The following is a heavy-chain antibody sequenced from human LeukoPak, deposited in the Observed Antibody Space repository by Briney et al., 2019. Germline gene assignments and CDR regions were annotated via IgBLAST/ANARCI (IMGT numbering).Heavy chain of an antibody. J-gene: IGHJ5*02. CDR2: IYYSGST. Sequence: SETLSLTCTVSGGSISSYYWSWIRQPPGKGLEWIGYIYYSGSTNYNPSLKSRVTISVDTSKNQFSLKLSSVTAADTAVYYCVRGYCGGDCYHTLNWFDPWGQGTLVTVSS. CDR3: VRGYCGGDCYHTLNWFDP. CDR1: GGSISSYY. V-gene: IGHV4-59*01. D-gene: IGHD2-21*02.